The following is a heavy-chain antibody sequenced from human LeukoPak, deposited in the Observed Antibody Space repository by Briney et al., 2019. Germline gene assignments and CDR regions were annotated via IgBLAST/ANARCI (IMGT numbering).Heavy chain of an antibody. J-gene: IGHJ4*02. CDR2: INPSSGST. CDR3: ARESLDY. V-gene: IGHV1-46*01. CDR1: GYTFTSYF. Sequence: ASVTVSCKASGYTFTSYFMHWVRQAPGQGLEWMGIINPSSGSTSYAQKFQGRVTMTTDTSTSTAYMELRSLRSDDTAVYYCARESLDYWGQGTLVTVSS.